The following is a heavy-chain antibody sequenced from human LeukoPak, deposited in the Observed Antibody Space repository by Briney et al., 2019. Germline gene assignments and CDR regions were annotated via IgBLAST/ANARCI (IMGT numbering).Heavy chain of an antibody. CDR3: ARQGGSTSYYYYGMDV. J-gene: IGHJ6*02. Sequence: GESLNISCKGSGYSFTSYWIGWVRQLPGKGLGWMGIIYPGDSDTRYSPSFQGQVTISADKSISTAYLPWSSLKASDTAMYYCARQGGSTSYYYYGMDVWGQGTTVTVSS. V-gene: IGHV5-51*01. CDR2: IYPGDSDT. CDR1: GYSFTSYW. D-gene: IGHD2-2*01.